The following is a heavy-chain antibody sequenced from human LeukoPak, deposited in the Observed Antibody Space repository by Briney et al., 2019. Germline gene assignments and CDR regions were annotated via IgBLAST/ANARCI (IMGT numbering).Heavy chain of an antibody. J-gene: IGHJ4*02. CDR3: AKGPNYGARVDYSDF. D-gene: IGHD4-17*01. CDR1: GITFSRHW. Sequence: PGGSLRLSCSTSGITFSRHWMTWVRQAPGKGLEGMASIKQGGSEKYYADSVKGRFTFSRDDAKSSLYLQMNSLSADDTAVYYCAKGPNYGARVDYSDFWGQGTKVTVSS. CDR2: IKQGGSEK. V-gene: IGHV3-7*01.